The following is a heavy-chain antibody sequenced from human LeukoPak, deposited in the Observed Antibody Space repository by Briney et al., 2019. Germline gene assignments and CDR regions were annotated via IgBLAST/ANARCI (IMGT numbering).Heavy chain of an antibody. CDR2: ISGSGGST. Sequence: PGGSLRLSCAASGFTFSSYAMSWVRQAPGKGLEWVSAISGSGGSTYYADSVKGRFTISRDNSKNTLYLQMNSLRAEDTAVYYCAKDPRGVVVVVAATGYWGQGTLVTVSS. D-gene: IGHD2-15*01. CDR1: GFTFSSYA. V-gene: IGHV3-23*01. CDR3: AKDPRGVVVVVAATGY. J-gene: IGHJ4*02.